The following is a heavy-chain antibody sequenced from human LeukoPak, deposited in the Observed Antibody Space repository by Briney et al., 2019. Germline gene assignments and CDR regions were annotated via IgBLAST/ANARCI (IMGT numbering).Heavy chain of an antibody. D-gene: IGHD2-15*01. CDR2: IDFETDTT. V-gene: IGHV3-74*01. J-gene: IGHJ4*02. CDR3: VRAGSGFDY. Sequence: GGSLRLSCVASGFTFSSYWMHWVRQAPGKGLEWVSRIDFETDTTTYAGSVKGRFTISRDNTKNTLYLQMDSLRDEDAAVYYCVRAGSGFDYWGQGALVTVTS. CDR1: GFTFSSYW.